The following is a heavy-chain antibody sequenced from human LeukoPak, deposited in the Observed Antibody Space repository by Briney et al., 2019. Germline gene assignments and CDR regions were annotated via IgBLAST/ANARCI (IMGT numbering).Heavy chain of an antibody. CDR3: AREVGGQARPVDY. CDR1: YGSASSSAYY. Sequence: PSETLSLTCTVSYGSASSSAYYWGWIRQPPGNNLEWIVSIYYTGRTSHNPSLKSRVTISVDTSKNQFSLKLSAVSAADTAVYYCAREVGGQARPVDYWGQGLLVTVSS. V-gene: IGHV4-39*02. CDR2: IYYTGRT. J-gene: IGHJ4*02. D-gene: IGHD1-26*01.